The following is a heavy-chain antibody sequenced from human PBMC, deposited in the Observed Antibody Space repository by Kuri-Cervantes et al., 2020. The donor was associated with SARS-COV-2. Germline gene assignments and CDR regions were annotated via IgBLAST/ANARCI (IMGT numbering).Heavy chain of an antibody. V-gene: IGHV3-30*18. J-gene: IGHJ4*02. D-gene: IGHD6-13*01. Sequence: GESLQISCAASGFTFSSYGMHWVRQAPGKGLEWVAVISYDGSNKYYADSVKGRFTISRDNSKNTLYLQMNSLRAEDTAVYYCAKDWWSRGIAAAGRPTGVDYWGQGTLVTVSS. CDR3: AKDWWSRGIAAAGRPTGVDY. CDR1: GFTFSSYG. CDR2: ISYDGSNK.